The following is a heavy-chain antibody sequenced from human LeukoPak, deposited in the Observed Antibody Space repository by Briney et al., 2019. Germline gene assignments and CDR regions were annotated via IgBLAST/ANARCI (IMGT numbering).Heavy chain of an antibody. CDR2: INHSGSS. J-gene: IGHJ5*02. Sequence: SETLSLTCAVYGGSFSGYYWSWIRQPPGKGLEWLGEINHSGSSNYNPSLKSRVTISVDTCKNQFSLKLSSVTAADTAVYYCARGLLYKMATMRQYNWFDPWGQGTLVTVSS. CDR1: GGSFSGYY. D-gene: IGHD5-24*01. CDR3: ARGLLYKMATMRQYNWFDP. V-gene: IGHV4-34*01.